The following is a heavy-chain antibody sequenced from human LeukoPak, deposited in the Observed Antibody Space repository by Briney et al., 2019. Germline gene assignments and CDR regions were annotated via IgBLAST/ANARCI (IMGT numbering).Heavy chain of an antibody. J-gene: IGHJ4*02. D-gene: IGHD6-19*01. CDR1: GSTFSSYG. CDR3: AKDLSGSGIDY. V-gene: IGHV3-30*18. CDR2: ISYDGSNK. Sequence: GGSLRLSCAASGSTFSSYGMHWVRQAPGKGLEWVAVISYDGSNKYYADSVKGRFTISRDNSKNTLYLQMNSLRAEDTAVYYCAKDLSGSGIDYWGQGTLVTVSS.